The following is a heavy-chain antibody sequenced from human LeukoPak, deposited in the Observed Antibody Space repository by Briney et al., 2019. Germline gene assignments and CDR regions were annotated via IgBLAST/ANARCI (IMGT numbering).Heavy chain of an antibody. D-gene: IGHD2-2*01. CDR1: GDSVSSNSVT. V-gene: IGHV6-1*01. CDR3: ARRLTQYDCFDP. Sequence: PSQTPSLTCAISGDSVSSNSVTWNWIRQSPSRGLEWLGRTYYRSTWYNDYAVSVRGRLTVNPDTSKNQISLHLNSVTPEDTAVYYCARRLTQYDCFDPWGQGILVTVSS. J-gene: IGHJ5*02. CDR2: TYYRSTWYN.